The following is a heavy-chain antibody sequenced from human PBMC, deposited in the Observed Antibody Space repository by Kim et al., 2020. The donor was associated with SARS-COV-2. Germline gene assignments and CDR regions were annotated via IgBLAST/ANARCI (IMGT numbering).Heavy chain of an antibody. CDR2: ISGSGGST. J-gene: IGHJ6*02. CDR3: AKDISVVAARLGFYYYGMDV. CDR1: GFTFSSYA. V-gene: IGHV3-23*01. D-gene: IGHD6-6*01. Sequence: GGSLRLSCAASGFTFSSYAMSWVRQAPGKGLEWVSAISGSGGSTYYADSVKGRFTISRDNSKNTLYLQMNSLRAEDTAVYYCAKDISVVAARLGFYYYGMDVWGQGTTVTVSS.